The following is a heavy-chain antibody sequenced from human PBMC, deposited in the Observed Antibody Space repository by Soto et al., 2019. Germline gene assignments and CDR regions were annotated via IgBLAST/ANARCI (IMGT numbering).Heavy chain of an antibody. D-gene: IGHD6-6*01. Sequence: GSLRLSCAASGFTFSSYAMHWVRQAPGKGLEWVAAISYDGSNKYYAVSVKGRFTISRDNSKNTLYLQMNSLRAEDTAVYYCARSGSSSSEAYYYYYGMDVWGQGTTVTVSS. CDR2: ISYDGSNK. CDR1: GFTFSSYA. CDR3: ARSGSSSSEAYYYYYGMDV. J-gene: IGHJ6*02. V-gene: IGHV3-30-3*01.